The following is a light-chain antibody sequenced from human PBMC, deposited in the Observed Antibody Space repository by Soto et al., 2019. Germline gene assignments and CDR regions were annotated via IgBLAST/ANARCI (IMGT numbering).Light chain of an antibody. CDR1: QSVNNF. V-gene: IGKV3-11*01. J-gene: IGKJ4*01. CDR3: QQRSNWPPALS. CDR2: DAS. Sequence: EVVLTQSPATLSLSPGDKATLSCRASQSVNNFLAWYQQKPGQTPRLLIYDASKRATGIPGRFSGSGSGTDFTLTISSLVPEDFAVYYCQQRSNWPPALSFGGGTKVDIK.